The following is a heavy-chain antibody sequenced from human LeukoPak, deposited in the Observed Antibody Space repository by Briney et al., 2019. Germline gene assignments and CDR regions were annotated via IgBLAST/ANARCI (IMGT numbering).Heavy chain of an antibody. CDR3: ARDRRDSNGYIWDDY. D-gene: IGHD3-22*01. CDR1: GGTFSSYA. V-gene: IGHV1-69*13. CDR2: IIPIFGTA. Sequence: SVKVSCKASGGTFSSYAISWVRQAPGQGLEWMGGIIPIFGTANYAQKFQGRVTITADESTSTAYMELSSLRSEDTAVYYCARDRRDSNGYIWDDYRGQGTLVTVSS. J-gene: IGHJ4*02.